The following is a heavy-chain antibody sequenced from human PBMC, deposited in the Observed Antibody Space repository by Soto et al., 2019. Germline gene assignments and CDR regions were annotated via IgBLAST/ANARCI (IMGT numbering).Heavy chain of an antibody. CDR1: GFTFSNAW. CDR3: TTVLILRYFDWLPDGGAY. D-gene: IGHD3-9*01. V-gene: IGHV3-15*07. J-gene: IGHJ4*02. Sequence: GGSLRLSCAASGFTFSNAWMNWIRQAPGKGLEWVGRIKSKTDGGTTDYAAPVKGRFTISRDDSKNTLYLQMNSLKTEDTAVYYCTTVLILRYFDWLPDGGAYWGQGTLVTVSS. CDR2: IKSKTDGGTT.